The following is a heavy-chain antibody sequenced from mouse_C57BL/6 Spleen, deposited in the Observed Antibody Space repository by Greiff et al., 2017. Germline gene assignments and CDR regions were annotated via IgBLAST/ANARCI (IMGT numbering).Heavy chain of an antibody. Sequence: VQLQQPGAELVKPGASVKVSCKASGYTFTSYWMHWVKQRPGQGLEWIGRIHPSDSATNYNQKFKGKATLTVDKSSSTAYMQLSSLTSEDSAVYYCAIPSYYYGSSYFDYWGQGTTLTVSS. V-gene: IGHV1-74*01. J-gene: IGHJ2*01. CDR3: AIPSYYYGSSYFDY. CDR1: GYTFTSYW. CDR2: IHPSDSAT. D-gene: IGHD1-1*01.